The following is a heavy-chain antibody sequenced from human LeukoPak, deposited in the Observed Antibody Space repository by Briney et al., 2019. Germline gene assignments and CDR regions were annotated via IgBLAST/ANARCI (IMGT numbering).Heavy chain of an antibody. D-gene: IGHD3-10*01. CDR3: ARSGYYYGSGSPARAFDI. CDR1: GYSFTSCW. J-gene: IGHJ3*02. V-gene: IGHV5-51*01. CDR2: IYPGDSDT. Sequence: GESLKISCKGSGYSFTSCWIGWVRQMPGKGLEWMGIIYPGDSDTRYSPSFQGQVTISADKSISTAYLQWSSLKAPDTAMYYCARSGYYYGSGSPARAFDIWGQGTMVTVSS.